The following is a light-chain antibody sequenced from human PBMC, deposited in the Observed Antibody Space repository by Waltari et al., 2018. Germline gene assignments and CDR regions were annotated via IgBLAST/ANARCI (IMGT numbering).Light chain of an antibody. CDR2: AAS. V-gene: IGKV1-9*01. CDR3: QQLRSYPRIT. CDR1: QAIGIY. J-gene: IGKJ5*01. Sequence: IQLTQSPSSLSASVGDRVTITCRASQAIGIYLAWYQQKPGKAPNLLIYAASTLQSGVPSRFIGSGSGTEFTLTISSLQPEDFATYYCQQLRSYPRITFGQGTRLDI.